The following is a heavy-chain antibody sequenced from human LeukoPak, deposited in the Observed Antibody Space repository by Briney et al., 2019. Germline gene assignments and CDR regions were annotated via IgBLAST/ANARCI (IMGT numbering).Heavy chain of an antibody. CDR2: ISYDGSNK. J-gene: IGHJ4*02. Sequence: GGSLRLSCAASGFTFSSYAMHWVRQAPGKGLEWVAVISYDGSNKYYADSVKGQFTISRDNSKNTLYLQMNSLRAEDTAVYYCAGAFITMAYFDYWGQGTQVTVSS. V-gene: IGHV3-30-3*01. CDR1: GFTFSSYA. CDR3: AGAFITMAYFDY. D-gene: IGHD3-10*01.